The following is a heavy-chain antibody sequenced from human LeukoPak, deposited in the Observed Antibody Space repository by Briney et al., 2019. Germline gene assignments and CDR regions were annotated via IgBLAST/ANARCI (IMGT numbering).Heavy chain of an antibody. J-gene: IGHJ4*02. CDR1: GFTFSSYW. D-gene: IGHD5-18*01. Sequence: GGSMRLSCAASGFTFSSYWMSWVRQAPGEGLEWVANIKQDGSEKYYVDSVKGRFTISRDNAKKSLYLQINSLRAEDTAVYYCARDGPDVDTAMAAFDYWGQGTLVTVSS. CDR3: ARDGPDVDTAMAAFDY. V-gene: IGHV3-7*01. CDR2: IKQDGSEK.